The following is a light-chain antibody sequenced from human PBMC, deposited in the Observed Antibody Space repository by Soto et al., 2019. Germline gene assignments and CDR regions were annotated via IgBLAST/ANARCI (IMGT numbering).Light chain of an antibody. CDR2: EAS. V-gene: IGKV1-5*03. CDR1: QTVGSC. Sequence: DIQMTQSPATLSVSVGDRVTITCRASQTVGSCLAWYQQKPGKAPKLLIYEASTRKSGVPARFSGSGSGTEFTLTISSLQSDDFATYYCQQYNSYLGAFGQGTKVDIK. J-gene: IGKJ1*01. CDR3: QQYNSYLGA.